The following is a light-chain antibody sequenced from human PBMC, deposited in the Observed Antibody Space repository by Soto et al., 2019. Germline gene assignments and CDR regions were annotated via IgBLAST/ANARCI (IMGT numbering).Light chain of an antibody. CDR2: SNN. J-gene: IGLJ1*01. CDR1: SSNIGSNT. Sequence: QSVLTQPPSASGTPGQRVTISCSGSSSNIGSNTVNWYQQLPGTAPKLLIYSNNQRPSGGPALFSGSKSGTSASLAIRGPHSEFEVYYNWAAWKNGLKVYVLETGTMVT. V-gene: IGLV1-44*01. CDR3: AAWKNGLKVYV.